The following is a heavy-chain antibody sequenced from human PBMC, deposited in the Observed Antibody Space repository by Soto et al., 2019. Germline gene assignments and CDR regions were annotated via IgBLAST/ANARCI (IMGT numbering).Heavy chain of an antibody. V-gene: IGHV4-31*03. CDR2: IYYSGST. J-gene: IGHJ4*02. CDR1: GGSISSGGYY. Sequence: SETLSLTCTVSGGSISSGGYYWSWIRQHPGKGLEWIGYIYYSGSTYYNPSLKSRVTISVDTSKNQFSLKLSSVTAADTAVYYCARERAAAGNGYYFDSWGQGTPVTVSS. CDR3: ARERAAAGNGYYFDS. D-gene: IGHD6-13*01.